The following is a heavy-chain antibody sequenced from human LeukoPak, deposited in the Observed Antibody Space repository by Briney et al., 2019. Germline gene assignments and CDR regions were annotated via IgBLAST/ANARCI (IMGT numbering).Heavy chain of an antibody. CDR2: FDPEDGET. CDR3: ARAGYYYGSGSMRDYYYGMDV. V-gene: IGHV1-24*01. D-gene: IGHD3-10*01. CDR1: GYTLTELS. J-gene: IGHJ6*02. Sequence: ASVKVSCKVSGYTLTELSMHWVRQAPGKGLEWMGGFDPEDGETIYAQKFQGRVTITADESTSTAYMELSSLRSEDTAVYYCARAGYYYGSGSMRDYYYGMDVWGQGTTVTVSS.